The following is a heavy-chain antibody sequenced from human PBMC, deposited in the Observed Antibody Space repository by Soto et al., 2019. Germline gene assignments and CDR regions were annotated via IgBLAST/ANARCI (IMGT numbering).Heavy chain of an antibody. CDR1: ELPLIAKA. V-gene: IGHV3-48*02. D-gene: IGHD4-4*01. CDR2: IGDSGGTI. CDR3: ARESGSNFPRDYYNGMDV. Sequence: VQLVESGGPWLKPGGPLSLPGAAPELPLIAKALIWARRAPGKGLGWFSKIGDSGGTIYYAESVKGRFTISRDNARNSMDLQMYGLRHEDTAVYYCARESGSNFPRDYYNGMDVWGQGTTVTVSS. J-gene: IGHJ6*02.